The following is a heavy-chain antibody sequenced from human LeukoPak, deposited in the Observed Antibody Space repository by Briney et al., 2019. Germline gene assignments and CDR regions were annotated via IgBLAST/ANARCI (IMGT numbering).Heavy chain of an antibody. Sequence: GGSLRLSCAASGFTFSNAWMSWVRQAPGRGLEWVGRIKSKTDGGTTDYAAPVKGRFTISRDESKNTLYLQMNSLKNEDTAVYYCTTSEYSSSAVDYWGQGTLVTVSS. CDR2: IKSKTDGGTT. V-gene: IGHV3-15*01. J-gene: IGHJ4*02. CDR3: TTSEYSSSAVDY. CDR1: GFTFSNAW. D-gene: IGHD6-6*01.